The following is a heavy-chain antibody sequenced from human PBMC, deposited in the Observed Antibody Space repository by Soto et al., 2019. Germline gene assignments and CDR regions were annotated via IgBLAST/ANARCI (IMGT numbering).Heavy chain of an antibody. J-gene: IGHJ3*02. CDR1: GYTFTGYH. V-gene: IGHV1-2*04. D-gene: IGHD6-19*01. CDR2: INPNSGGT. CDR3: ASGTAVAGTKDAFDI. Sequence: GASVKVSGKASGYTFTGYHMHWVRQAPGQGLEWMGWINPNSGGTNYAQKFQGWVTMTRDTSISTAYMELSRLRSDDTAVYYCASGTAVAGTKDAFDIWGQGTMVTVSS.